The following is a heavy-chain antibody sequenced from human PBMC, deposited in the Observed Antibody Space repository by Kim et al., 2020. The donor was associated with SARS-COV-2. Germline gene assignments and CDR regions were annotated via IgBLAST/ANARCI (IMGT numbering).Heavy chain of an antibody. CDR3: ARGGITMVRGVRDLVWFDP. D-gene: IGHD3-10*01. CDR2: INTNTGNP. Sequence: ASVKVSCKASGYTFTSYAMNWVRQAPGQGLEWMGWINTNTGNPTYAQGFTGRFVFSLDTSVSTAYLQICSLKAEDTAVYYCARGGITMVRGVRDLVWFDPWGQGTLVTVSS. J-gene: IGHJ5*02. V-gene: IGHV7-4-1*01. CDR1: GYTFTSYA.